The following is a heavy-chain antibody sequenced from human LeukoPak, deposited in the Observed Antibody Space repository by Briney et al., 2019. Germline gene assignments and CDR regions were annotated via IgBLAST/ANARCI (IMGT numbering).Heavy chain of an antibody. CDR3: ARDKDSGGTTGSTFDS. Sequence: GGSLRLSCVVSGFTFSNFWMSWVHQAPGKGLEWVATIKEDGSERYYVNSVKGRFTISRDNAKNSIYLEMDSLTAEDTAVYFCARDKDSGGTTGSTFDSWGQGTLVTVSS. CDR2: IKEDGSER. J-gene: IGHJ4*02. CDR1: GFTFSNFW. D-gene: IGHD1-7*01. V-gene: IGHV3-7*03.